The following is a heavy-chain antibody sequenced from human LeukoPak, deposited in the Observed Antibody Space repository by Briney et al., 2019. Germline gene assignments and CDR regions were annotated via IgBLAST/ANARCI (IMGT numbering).Heavy chain of an antibody. CDR3: ASFDPIAVADIDY. Sequence: GGSLRLSCAASGFTFSSYAMSWVRQAPGKGLEWVSSISSSSSYIYYADSVKGRFTISRDNAKNSLYLQMNSLRAEDTAVYYCASFDPIAVADIDYWGQGTLVTVSS. J-gene: IGHJ4*02. D-gene: IGHD6-19*01. CDR1: GFTFSSYA. V-gene: IGHV3-21*01. CDR2: ISSSSSYI.